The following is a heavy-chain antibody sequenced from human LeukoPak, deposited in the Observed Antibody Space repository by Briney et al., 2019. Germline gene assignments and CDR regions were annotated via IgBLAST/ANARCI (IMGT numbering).Heavy chain of an antibody. CDR1: GASISSSY. D-gene: IGHD4-17*01. Sequence: SETLSLTCTVSGASISSSYCTWIRQPAGEGLEWIGRIQTSGNADYKSSLKSRVTMSVDTSKNQFSLRLRSVTAADTAVYYCARDPGDYNHDWYFDLWGRGTLVTVSS. J-gene: IGHJ2*01. V-gene: IGHV4-4*07. CDR3: ARDPGDYNHDWYFDL. CDR2: IQTSGNA.